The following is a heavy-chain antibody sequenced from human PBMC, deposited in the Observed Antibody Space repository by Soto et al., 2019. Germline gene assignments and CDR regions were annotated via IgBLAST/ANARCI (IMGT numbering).Heavy chain of an antibody. Sequence: TSETLFLTCSVSGDSINSDKYYLGWIRQPPGKGLEWIGSIYYRGNTYYNPSLQTRVTISLDKSKSQFSLKLNSVTAADSVVYFCARLEGLATISYYFDFWGQGALVTVSS. J-gene: IGHJ4*02. CDR2: IYYRGNT. CDR3: ARLEGLATISYYFDF. D-gene: IGHD3-9*01. CDR1: GDSINSDKYY. V-gene: IGHV4-39*01.